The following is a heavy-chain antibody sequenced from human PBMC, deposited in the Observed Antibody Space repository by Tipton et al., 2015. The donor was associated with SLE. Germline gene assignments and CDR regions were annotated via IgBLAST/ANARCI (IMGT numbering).Heavy chain of an antibody. D-gene: IGHD2-15*01. J-gene: IGHJ2*01. CDR2: IYYSGGT. CDR3: ARYSLTNWHLDL. V-gene: IGHV4-59*01. CDR1: GGSMSTYY. Sequence: LRLSCTVSGGSMSTYYWSWIRLPPGKGLERIGYIYYSGGTSYNPSLNSRVTISVDTSRNQFSLKLTSVAAADSAVYYCARYSLTNWHLDLWGRGTLVTVSS.